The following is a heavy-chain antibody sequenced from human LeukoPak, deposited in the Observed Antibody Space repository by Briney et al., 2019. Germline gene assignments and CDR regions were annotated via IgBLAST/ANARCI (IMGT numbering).Heavy chain of an antibody. Sequence: GGSLRLSCAASGFTFSSYAMHWVRQAPVKWLGWVAVISYDGSNKYYADSVKGRFTISRDNSKNTLYLQMNSLRAEDTAVYYCARPRDGYNHETDYWGQGTLVTVSS. V-gene: IGHV3-30-3*01. CDR3: ARPRDGYNHETDY. J-gene: IGHJ4*02. CDR2: ISYDGSNK. CDR1: GFTFSSYA. D-gene: IGHD5-24*01.